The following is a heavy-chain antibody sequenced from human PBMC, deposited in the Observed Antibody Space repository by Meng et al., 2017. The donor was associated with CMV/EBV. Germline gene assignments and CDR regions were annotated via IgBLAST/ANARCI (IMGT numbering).Heavy chain of an antibody. J-gene: IGHJ5*02. CDR2: ISSSSSYI. CDR3: ARECGQDWFDP. Sequence: GGSLRLSCAASGFTFTSYSMNWVRQAPGKGLEWVSSISSSSSYIYYADSVKGRFTISRDNAKNSLFLQMSSLRAEDTAVYYCARECGQDWFDPWGQGTLVTVSS. CDR1: GFTFTSYS. V-gene: IGHV3-21*01.